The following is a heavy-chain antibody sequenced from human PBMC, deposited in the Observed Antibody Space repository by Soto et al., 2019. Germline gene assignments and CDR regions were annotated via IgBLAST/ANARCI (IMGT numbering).Heavy chain of an antibody. CDR2: IYYSGST. CDR1: GGSISSSSYY. J-gene: IGHJ4*02. D-gene: IGHD3-3*01. Sequence: PSETLSLTCTVSGGSISSSSYYWGWIRQPPGKGLEWIGSIYYSGSTYYNPSLKSRVTISVDTSKNQFSLKLSSVTAADTAVYYCARHEDFWSGYGIDYWGQGTLVTVSS. CDR3: ARHEDFWSGYGIDY. V-gene: IGHV4-39*01.